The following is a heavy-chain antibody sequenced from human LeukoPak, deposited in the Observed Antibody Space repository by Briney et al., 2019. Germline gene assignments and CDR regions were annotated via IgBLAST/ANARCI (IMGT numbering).Heavy chain of an antibody. CDR3: AKPRGLDYYDSSVILDY. CDR2: TSYDGSKK. D-gene: IGHD3-22*01. J-gene: IGHJ4*02. V-gene: IGHV3-30*18. Sequence: GRSLRLSCAASGFTFSSYNMQWVRQAPGKGLECVAGTSYDGSKKFYADSVKGRFTISRDNSQNTLFLQMNSLIPDDTAVYYCAKPRGLDYYDSSVILDYWGQGTLVTVSS. CDR1: GFTFSSYN.